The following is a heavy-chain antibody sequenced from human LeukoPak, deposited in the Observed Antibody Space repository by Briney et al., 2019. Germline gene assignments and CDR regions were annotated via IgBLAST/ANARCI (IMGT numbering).Heavy chain of an antibody. CDR2: IYPGDSDT. CDR3: ARYRGDYFSFDY. Sequence: YWSWIRQPAGKGLEWMGIIYPGDSDTRYSPSFQGQVTISADKSISTAYLQWSSLKASDTAMYYCARYRGDYFSFDYWGQGTLVTVSS. D-gene: IGHD4-17*01. V-gene: IGHV5-51*01. CDR1: YW. J-gene: IGHJ4*02.